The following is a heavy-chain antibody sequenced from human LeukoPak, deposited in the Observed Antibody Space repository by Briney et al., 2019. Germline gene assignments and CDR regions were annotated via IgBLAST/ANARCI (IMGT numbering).Heavy chain of an antibody. Sequence: SETLSLTCTVSGGSISSYYWSWIRQPPGKGLEWIGYIYYSGSTNYNPSLKSRVTISVDTSKNQFSLKLSSVTAADTAVYYCARDGHSSGYYYYYGMDVWGQGTTVTVSS. D-gene: IGHD3-22*01. CDR1: GGSISSYY. CDR2: IYYSGST. CDR3: ARDGHSSGYYYYYGMDV. J-gene: IGHJ6*02. V-gene: IGHV4-59*01.